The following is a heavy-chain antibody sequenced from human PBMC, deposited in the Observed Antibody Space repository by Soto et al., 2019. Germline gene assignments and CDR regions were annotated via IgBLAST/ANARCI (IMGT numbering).Heavy chain of an antibody. Sequence: GSLRLSCAASRFTFSSYAMSWVRQAPGKGLEWVSAIRGSSGSTDYADSVKGRFTISRDNSKNTLYLQMNSLRAEDTAVYYCAKDGQQQLASYFDYWGRGTLVTVSS. CDR3: AKDGQQQLASYFDY. CDR2: IRGSSGST. V-gene: IGHV3-23*01. CDR1: RFTFSSYA. J-gene: IGHJ4*02. D-gene: IGHD6-13*01.